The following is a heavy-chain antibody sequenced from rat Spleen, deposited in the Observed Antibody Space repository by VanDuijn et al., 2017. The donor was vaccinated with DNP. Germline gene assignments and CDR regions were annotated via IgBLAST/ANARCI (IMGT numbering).Heavy chain of an antibody. CDR1: GFMFSNYW. J-gene: IGHJ3*01. CDR2: ISYDGSST. CDR3: TTDSGYWFAY. Sequence: EVQLVESGGGPVQPGRSLKLSCVASGFMFSNYWMTWIRQAPTKGLEWVASISYDGSSTYYRDSVKGRFTISRDNAKSTLYLQMDSLRSEDTATYYCTTDSGYWFAYWGQGTLVTVSS. V-gene: IGHV5-20*01. D-gene: IGHD4-3*01.